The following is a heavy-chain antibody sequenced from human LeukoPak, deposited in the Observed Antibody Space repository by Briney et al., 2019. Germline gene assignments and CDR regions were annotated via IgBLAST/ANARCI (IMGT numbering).Heavy chain of an antibody. CDR2: LNPGGSSI. J-gene: IGHJ4*02. V-gene: IGHV3-74*01. Sequence: GGSLRLSCSASGFTFSSYWMHWVRQVPGRGRVWGAPLNPGGSSITYADSVKGRFTISRDNAKNTLYLQMDSLRDEDTAVYYCARSNHADDYWGQGTLVTVSS. CDR3: ARSNHADDY. D-gene: IGHD1-14*01. CDR1: GFTFSSYW.